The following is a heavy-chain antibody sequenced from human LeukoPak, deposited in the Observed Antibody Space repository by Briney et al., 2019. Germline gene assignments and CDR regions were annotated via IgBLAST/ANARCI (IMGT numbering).Heavy chain of an antibody. V-gene: IGHV1-18*01. CDR3: ARDKWLVRGWFDP. CDR2: ISGYNGNT. J-gene: IGHJ5*02. CDR1: GYTFTTYG. Sequence: GASVKVSCEASGYTFTTYGIGWVRQAPGQGLEWMGWISGYNGNTNYAQKFQGRVTMTTDTSTSTAYMELKSLRSDDTAVYYCARDKWLVRGWFDPWGQGTLVTVSS. D-gene: IGHD6-19*01.